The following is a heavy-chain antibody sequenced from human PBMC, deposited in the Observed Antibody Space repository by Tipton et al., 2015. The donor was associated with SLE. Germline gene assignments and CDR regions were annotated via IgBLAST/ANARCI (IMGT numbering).Heavy chain of an antibody. CDR3: ARGGTEYTFDV. D-gene: IGHD3-16*01. V-gene: IGHV4-4*02. Sequence: TLSLTCAVSGGPISSGNWWSWVRQPPGKGLEWIGEIHHTGSTSYTPSLKSRVTISVDKSKNQFSLNLSSVTAADTAVYYCARGGTEYTFDVWGQGTMVPVSS. CDR2: IHHTGST. J-gene: IGHJ3*01. CDR1: GGPISSGNW.